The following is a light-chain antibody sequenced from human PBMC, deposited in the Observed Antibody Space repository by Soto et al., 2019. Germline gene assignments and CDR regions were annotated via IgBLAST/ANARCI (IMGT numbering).Light chain of an antibody. CDR3: QQYSSYPET. CDR2: EAS. Sequence: DIQMTQSPSTLSASVGGRVTITCRASQSISSWLAWYQQKPGKAPNLLIYEASRLESAVPSRFSGSASGTEFTLTINSLQPDDFATYFCQQYSSYPETFGQGTKVEIK. J-gene: IGKJ1*01. V-gene: IGKV1-5*03. CDR1: QSISSW.